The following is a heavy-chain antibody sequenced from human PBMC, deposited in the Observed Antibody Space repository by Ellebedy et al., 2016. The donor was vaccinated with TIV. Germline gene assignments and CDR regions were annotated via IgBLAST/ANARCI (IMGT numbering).Heavy chain of an antibody. CDR2: ITPDGSSK. Sequence: PGGSLRLSCAASEFTFNTYCMNWVRQAPGKGLEWVASITPDGSSKSYADSVKGRFTISRDNSKNTRYLQMNSLREEDTAVYYCAKRYRSYFDYWGQGTLVTVSS. V-gene: IGHV3-30*18. CDR3: AKRYRSYFDY. CDR1: EFTFNTYC. J-gene: IGHJ4*02. D-gene: IGHD1-1*01.